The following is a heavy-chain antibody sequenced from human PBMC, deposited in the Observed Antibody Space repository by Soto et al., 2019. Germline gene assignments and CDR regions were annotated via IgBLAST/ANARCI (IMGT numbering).Heavy chain of an antibody. CDR2: INPSGGST. Sequence: ASVKVSCKASGYTFTSYYMHWVRQAPGQGLEWMGIINPSGGSTSYAQKFQGRVTMTRDTSTSTVYMELSSLRSEDTAVYYCARDQDGYKRYYYYGMDVCGQGTTVTVYS. CDR3: ARDQDGYKRYYYYGMDV. V-gene: IGHV1-46*01. D-gene: IGHD5-12*01. J-gene: IGHJ6*02. CDR1: GYTFTSYY.